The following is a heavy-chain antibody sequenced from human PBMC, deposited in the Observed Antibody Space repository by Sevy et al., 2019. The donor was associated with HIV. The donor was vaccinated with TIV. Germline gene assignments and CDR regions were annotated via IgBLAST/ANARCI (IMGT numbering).Heavy chain of an antibody. Sequence: GGSLRLSCAASGFTFSSYWMSWVRQAPGKGLEWVANIKQDGSEKYYVDSVKGRFTISRDNAKNSLYLQMNSLRAEDTAVYYCARESVYCSSTSCSGYGMDVWGQWTTVTVSS. D-gene: IGHD2-2*01. V-gene: IGHV3-7*01. CDR1: GFTFSSYW. CDR3: ARESVYCSSTSCSGYGMDV. CDR2: IKQDGSEK. J-gene: IGHJ6*02.